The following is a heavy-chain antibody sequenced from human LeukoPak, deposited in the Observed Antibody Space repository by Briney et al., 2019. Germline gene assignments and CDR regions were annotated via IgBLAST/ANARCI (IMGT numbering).Heavy chain of an antibody. D-gene: IGHD3-3*01. Sequence: SETLSLTCAVYGGSFSGYYWSWIRQPPRKGLEWIGEINHSGSTNYNPSLKSRVTISVDTSKNQFSLKLSSVTAADTAVYYRARHPITIFGVNDAFDIWGQGTMVTVSS. V-gene: IGHV4-34*01. CDR3: ARHPITIFGVNDAFDI. CDR2: INHSGST. J-gene: IGHJ3*02. CDR1: GGSFSGYY.